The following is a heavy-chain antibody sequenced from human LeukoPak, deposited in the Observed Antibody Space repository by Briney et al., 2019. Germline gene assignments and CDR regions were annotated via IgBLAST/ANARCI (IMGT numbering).Heavy chain of an antibody. D-gene: IGHD6-13*01. V-gene: IGHV1-2*02. J-gene: IGHJ5*02. CDR2: INPNSGGT. CDR3: ARNRGIAAARSWFDP. Sequence: ASVKVSCKASGYTFTGYYMHWVRQAPGQGLEWMGWINPNSGGTNYAQKFQGRVTMTRDTSISTAYMELSRLRSDAKAVYYCARNRGIAAARSWFDPWGQGTLVTVSS. CDR1: GYTFTGYY.